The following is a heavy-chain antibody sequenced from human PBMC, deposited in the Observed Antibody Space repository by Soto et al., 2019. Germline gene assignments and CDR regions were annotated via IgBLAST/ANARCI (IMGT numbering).Heavy chain of an antibody. J-gene: IGHJ6*02. V-gene: IGHV4-59*01. CDR1: GGSISSYY. CDR2: IYYSGST. D-gene: IGHD2-21*02. Sequence: QVQLQESGPGLVKPSETLSLTCTVSGGSISSYYWSWIRQPPGKGLEWIGYIYYSGSTNYNPSLKSRVTISVDTSKNQFSLKLRSVTAADTAVYYCARTRLRYYYYGMDVWGQGTTVTVSS. CDR3: ARTRLRYYYYGMDV.